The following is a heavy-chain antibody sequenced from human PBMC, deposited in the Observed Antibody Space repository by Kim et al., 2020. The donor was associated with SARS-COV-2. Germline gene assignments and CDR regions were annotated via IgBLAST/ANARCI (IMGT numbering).Heavy chain of an antibody. CDR1: GGSISSSDYY. J-gene: IGHJ6*02. CDR3: ARSGRTDHYYAMDV. CDR2: IYYNGTT. D-gene: IGHD1-26*01. Sequence: SETLSLTCTVSGGSISSSDYYWDWVRQPPGKGLDWIGSIYYNGTTYYNPSLKSRVAISIDTSRNQFFMNLTSVIATDTAIYYCARSGRTDHYYAMDVWGQGTTVTVSS. V-gene: IGHV4-39*01.